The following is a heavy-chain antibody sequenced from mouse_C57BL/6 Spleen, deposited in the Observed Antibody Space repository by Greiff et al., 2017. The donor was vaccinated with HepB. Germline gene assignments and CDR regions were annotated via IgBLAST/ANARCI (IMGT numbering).Heavy chain of an antibody. J-gene: IGHJ1*03. CDR2: IYPGDGDT. V-gene: IGHV1-82*01. CDR3: VGSRGSYWYFDV. CDR1: GYAFSSSW. Sequence: QVQLKESGPELVKPGASVKISCKASGYAFSSSWMNWVKQRPGKGLEWIGRIYPGDGDTNYNGKFKGKATLTADKSSSTAYMQLSSLTSEDSAVYFCVGSRGSYWYFDVWGTGTTVTVSS. D-gene: IGHD1-1*01.